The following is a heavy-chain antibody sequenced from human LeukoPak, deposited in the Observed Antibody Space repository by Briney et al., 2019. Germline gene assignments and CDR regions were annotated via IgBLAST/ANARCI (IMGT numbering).Heavy chain of an antibody. Sequence: PSETLSLTCAVYGGSFSGYYWSWIRQPPGKGLEWIGEINHSGSTNYNPSLKSRVTISVDTSKNQFSLKLSSVTAADTAVYYCARVSGSGPDWDYWGQGTLVTVSS. CDR1: GGSFSGYY. V-gene: IGHV4-34*01. J-gene: IGHJ4*02. CDR2: INHSGST. D-gene: IGHD3-10*01. CDR3: ARVSGSGPDWDY.